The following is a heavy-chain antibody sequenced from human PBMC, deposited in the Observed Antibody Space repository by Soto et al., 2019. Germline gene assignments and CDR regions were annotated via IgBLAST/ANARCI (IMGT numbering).Heavy chain of an antibody. J-gene: IGHJ4*02. CDR2: ISSSSSYI. CDR3: ARPRSTTVTYFAY. Sequence: TGGSLRLSCAASGFTFSSYSMNWVRQAPGKGLEWVSSISSSSSYIYYADSVKGRFTISRDNAKNSLYLQMNSLRAEDTAVYYCARPRSTTVTYFAYWGQGTLVTVSS. D-gene: IGHD4-4*01. CDR1: GFTFSSYS. V-gene: IGHV3-21*01.